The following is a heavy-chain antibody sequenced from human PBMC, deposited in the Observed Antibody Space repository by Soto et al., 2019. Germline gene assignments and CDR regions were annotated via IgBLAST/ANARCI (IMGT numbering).Heavy chain of an antibody. J-gene: IGHJ6*02. CDR3: AGEMAATYGLDV. CDR2: IYFSGSV. D-gene: IGHD6-19*01. Sequence: QVHLQESGPGLVKPSQTLSLTCTVSGGSISSGGYYWSWIRQSPGKGLEWIGNIYFSGSVYYNPSLKRRGVISLDTSENQFSLKLSSVTAADTAVYYCAGEMAATYGLDVWGQGTTVTVSS. V-gene: IGHV4-30-4*01. CDR1: GGSISSGGYY.